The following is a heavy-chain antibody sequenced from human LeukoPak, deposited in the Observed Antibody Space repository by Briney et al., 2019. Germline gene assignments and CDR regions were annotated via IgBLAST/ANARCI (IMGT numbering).Heavy chain of an antibody. D-gene: IGHD3-3*01. CDR2: IKQDGSEK. V-gene: IGHV3-7*01. J-gene: IGHJ4*02. CDR1: GFTFSSYA. Sequence: GGSLRLSCAASGFTFSSYAMSWVRQAPGKGLEWVANIKQDGSEKYYVDSVKGRFTISRDNAKNSLYLQMNSLRAEDTAVYYCARMRLRFLEWLLFEGFDYWGQGTLVTVSS. CDR3: ARMRLRFLEWLLFEGFDY.